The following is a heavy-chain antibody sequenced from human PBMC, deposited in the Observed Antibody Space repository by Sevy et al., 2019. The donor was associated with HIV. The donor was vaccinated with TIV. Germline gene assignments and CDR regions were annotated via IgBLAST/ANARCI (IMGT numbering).Heavy chain of an antibody. CDR1: GFTFSSYW. CDR2: IKHDGSEK. Sequence: GGSLRLSCAASGFTFSSYWMNWVRQAPGKGLEWVATIKHDGSEKYYVDSVKGRFTISRDNAKNSMHLQMNSLRAEDTAVYYCARALAAAASYWGQGTLVTVSS. CDR3: ARALAAAASY. V-gene: IGHV3-7*01. J-gene: IGHJ4*02. D-gene: IGHD6-25*01.